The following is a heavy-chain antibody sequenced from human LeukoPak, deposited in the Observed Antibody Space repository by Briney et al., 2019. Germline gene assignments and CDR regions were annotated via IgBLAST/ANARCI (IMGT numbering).Heavy chain of an antibody. D-gene: IGHD2-2*01. J-gene: IGHJ5*02. CDR2: IYHSGST. CDR1: GGSISSGGYS. Sequence: PSETLSLTCAVSGGSISSGGYSWSWIRQPPGTGLEWIGYIYHSGSTYYNPSLKSRVTISVDRSKNQFSLELSSVTAADTAVYYCASRYCSSTSCAWDWFDPWGQGTLVTVSS. CDR3: ASRYCSSTSCAWDWFDP. V-gene: IGHV4-30-2*01.